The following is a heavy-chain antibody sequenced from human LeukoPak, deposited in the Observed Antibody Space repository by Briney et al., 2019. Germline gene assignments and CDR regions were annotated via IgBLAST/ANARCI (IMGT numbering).Heavy chain of an antibody. CDR2: IKQDGSGK. CDR1: GFTFSSYW. V-gene: IGHV3-7*01. J-gene: IGHJ6*02. D-gene: IGHD3-10*01. CDR3: ARSAFRDYYYGMDV. Sequence: GGSLRLSCAASGFTFSSYWMSWVRQAPGKGLEWVANIKQDGSGKYYVDSVKGRFTISRDNAKNSLYLQMNSLRAEDTAVYYCARSAFRDYYYGMDVWGQGTTVTVSS.